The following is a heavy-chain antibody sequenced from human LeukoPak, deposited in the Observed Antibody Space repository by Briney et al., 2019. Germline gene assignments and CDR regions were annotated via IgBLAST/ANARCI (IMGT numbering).Heavy chain of an antibody. J-gene: IGHJ6*02. CDR2: IYTSGST. CDR3: AREGPIYYYYGMDV. V-gene: IGHV4-4*07. CDR1: VGSISIYY. Sequence: PSETLSLTCTLSVGSISIYYWSSIRQPARKGLECIGRIYTSGSTNYNPSLKSRVTMSVHTSNNEFSLTLSSVTAADTAVYYCAREGPIYYYYGMDVWGQGTTVSV.